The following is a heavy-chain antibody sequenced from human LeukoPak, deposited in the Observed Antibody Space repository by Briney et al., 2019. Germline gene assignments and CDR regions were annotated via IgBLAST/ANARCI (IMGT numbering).Heavy chain of an antibody. D-gene: IGHD2-2*01. Sequence: GGSLRLSCAASGFTFSSYEMNWVRQAPGKGLEWISYISMSGTTTYYADSVKGRSTISRDNTKNPLYLQMNSLRAEDTAVYYCARSPFRPSCLDYWGQGTLVTVSS. V-gene: IGHV3-48*03. CDR1: GFTFSSYE. J-gene: IGHJ4*02. CDR2: ISMSGTTT. CDR3: ARSPFRPSCLDY.